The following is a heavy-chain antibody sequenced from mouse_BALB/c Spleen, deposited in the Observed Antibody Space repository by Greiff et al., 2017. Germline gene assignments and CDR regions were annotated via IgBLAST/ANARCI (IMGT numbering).Heavy chain of an antibody. J-gene: IGHJ3*01. Sequence: VQLQQSGAELVKPGASVKLSCTASGFNIKDYYMHWVKQRPEQGLEWIGRIDPANGNTKYDPKFQGRATITADTSSNTAYLQLSMLTSEDTAVYYCARELGSFAYWGQGTLVTVSA. D-gene: IGHD4-1*01. CDR1: GFNIKDYY. V-gene: IGHV14-3*02. CDR2: IDPANGNT. CDR3: ARELGSFAY.